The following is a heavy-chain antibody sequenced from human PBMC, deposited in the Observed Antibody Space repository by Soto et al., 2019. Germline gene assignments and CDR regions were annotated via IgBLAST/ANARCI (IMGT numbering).Heavy chain of an antibody. CDR2: ISYDGSNK. D-gene: IGHD4-17*01. V-gene: IGHV3-30*18. J-gene: IGHJ6*02. CDR3: AKDWGIDYGDPHKYYYYGMAV. Sequence: HPGGSLRLSCAASGFTFSSYGMHWVRQAPGKGLEWVAVISYDGSNKYYADSVKGRFTISRDNSKNTLYLQMNSLRAEDTAVYYCAKDWGIDYGDPHKYYYYGMAVWGQGTTVTVSS. CDR1: GFTFSSYG.